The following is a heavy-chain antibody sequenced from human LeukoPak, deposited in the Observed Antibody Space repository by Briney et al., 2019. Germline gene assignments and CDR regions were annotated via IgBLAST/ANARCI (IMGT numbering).Heavy chain of an antibody. D-gene: IGHD3-9*01. J-gene: IGHJ5*02. V-gene: IGHV3-11*05. Sequence: PGGSLRLSCVASGFTFSDYYMSWIRQAPGKGLQYVSYISSSGTYANYANSVKGRFTNSRDNAENSLYLQMNSLRADDTAVYYCARGGYDILTGTSFFDPWGQGTLVTVSS. CDR1: GFTFSDYY. CDR3: ARGGYDILTGTSFFDP. CDR2: ISSSGTYA.